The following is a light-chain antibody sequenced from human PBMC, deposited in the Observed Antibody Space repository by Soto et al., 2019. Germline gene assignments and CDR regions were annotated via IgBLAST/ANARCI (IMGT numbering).Light chain of an antibody. CDR1: SGHSSYA. J-gene: IGLJ1*01. Sequence: QSVLTQSPSASASLGASVKLTCTLSSGHSSYAIAWHQQQPEKGPRYLMKLNSDGSHSRGDGIPDRFSGSSSGAERYLTISSLQSEDEAAYYCQTWGTGIHVFGTGTQLTVL. CDR3: QTWGTGIHV. V-gene: IGLV4-69*01. CDR2: LNSDGSH.